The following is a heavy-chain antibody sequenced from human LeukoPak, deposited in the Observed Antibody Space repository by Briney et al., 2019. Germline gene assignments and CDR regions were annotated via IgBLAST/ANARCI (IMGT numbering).Heavy chain of an antibody. D-gene: IGHD3-22*01. CDR1: GFTFSSYG. J-gene: IGHJ4*02. CDR2: IWYDGSNK. CDR3: ARDFLSDYYDSSGVFDY. Sequence: GGSLRLSCAASGFTFSSYGMHWVRQAPGKGLEWVAVIWYDGSNKYYADSVKGRFTIYRDNSKNTLYLQMNSLRAEDTAVYYCARDFLSDYYDSSGVFDYWGQGTLVTVSS. V-gene: IGHV3-33*01.